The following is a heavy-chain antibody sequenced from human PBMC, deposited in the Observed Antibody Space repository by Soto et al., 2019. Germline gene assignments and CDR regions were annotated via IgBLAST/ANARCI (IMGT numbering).Heavy chain of an antibody. CDR3: ARDPYYDSSGYHPYYFDY. CDR1: GFTFSSYA. J-gene: IGHJ4*02. CDR2: ISYDGSNK. V-gene: IGHV3-30-3*01. D-gene: IGHD3-22*01. Sequence: LRLSCAASGFTFSSYAMHWVRQAPGKGLEWVAVISYDGSNKYYADSVKGRFTISRDDSKNTLYLQMNSLRAEDTAVYYCARDPYYDSSGYHPYYFDYWGQGTLVTVSS.